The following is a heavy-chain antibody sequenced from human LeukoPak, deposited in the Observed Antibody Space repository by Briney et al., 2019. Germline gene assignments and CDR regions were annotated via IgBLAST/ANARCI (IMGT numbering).Heavy chain of an antibody. CDR2: IKQVGSEK. CDR3: ARSRDMITFGGVNVIPGAYFDY. CDR1: GFTFSSYW. Sequence: GGSLRLSCAASGFTFSSYWMSWVRQAPGKGLEWVANIKQVGSEKYYVDSVKGRFTISRDNAKNSLYLQMNSLRAEDTAVYYCARSRDMITFGGVNVIPGAYFDYWGQGTLVTVSS. D-gene: IGHD3-16*02. V-gene: IGHV3-7*01. J-gene: IGHJ4*02.